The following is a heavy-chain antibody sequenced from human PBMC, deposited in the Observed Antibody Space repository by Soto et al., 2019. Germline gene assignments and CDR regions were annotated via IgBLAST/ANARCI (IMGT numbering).Heavy chain of an antibody. CDR1: GGSISSGGYS. J-gene: IGHJ5*02. Sequence: SETLSLTCTVSGGSISSGGYSWSWIRQPPGKGLEWIGYIYHSGSTYYNPSLKSRVTISVDTSKNQFSLKLSSVTAADTAVYYCARTSYDSSGTAADPWGQGTLVTVSS. V-gene: IGHV4-30-2*01. D-gene: IGHD3-22*01. CDR2: IYHSGST. CDR3: ARTSYDSSGTAADP.